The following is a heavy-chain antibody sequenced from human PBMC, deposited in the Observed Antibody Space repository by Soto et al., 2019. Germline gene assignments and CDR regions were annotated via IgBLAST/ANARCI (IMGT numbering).Heavy chain of an antibody. Sequence: SETLSLTCTVSGDSISNRDYYWSWIRQHPGKGLEWIGYIYYSGRTSFSPSLKSRVSMSVDTSKNQVSLRLSSVTAADTAVYYCASLHIGVAATPNWFDPWGQGTLVTVSS. CDR3: ASLHIGVAATPNWFDP. V-gene: IGHV4-31*03. CDR2: IYYSGRT. CDR1: GDSISNRDYY. J-gene: IGHJ5*02. D-gene: IGHD6-19*01.